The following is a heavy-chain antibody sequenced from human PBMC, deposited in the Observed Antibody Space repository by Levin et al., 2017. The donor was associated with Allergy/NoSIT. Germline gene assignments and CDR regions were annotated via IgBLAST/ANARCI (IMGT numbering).Heavy chain of an antibody. CDR3: ATAAPFYYYGMDV. J-gene: IGHJ6*02. D-gene: IGHD6-6*01. CDR1: GGSMRSYY. V-gene: IGHV4-59*01. Sequence: SQTLSLTCSVSGGSMRSYYWSWIRPSPGKGLEWIGYIDHSGNSNYNPSLKNRVTMSVDTSKNQFSLKVTSVTAADTAVYFCATAAPFYYYGMDVWGQGTTVTVSS. CDR2: IDHSGNS.